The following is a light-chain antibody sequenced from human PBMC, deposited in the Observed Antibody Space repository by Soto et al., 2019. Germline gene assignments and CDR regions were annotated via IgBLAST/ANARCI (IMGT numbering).Light chain of an antibody. Sequence: NFMLTQPHSVSESPGKTVTISCTRSSGSISTNYVQWYQQRPGSAPTTVIYEDNQRPSGVPDRFSGSIDSSSSSASLTISGLKTEDEADYYCQSYVTNHLVVFGGGTKVTVL. CDR2: EDN. CDR1: SGSISTNY. J-gene: IGLJ2*01. V-gene: IGLV6-57*04. CDR3: QSYVTNHLVV.